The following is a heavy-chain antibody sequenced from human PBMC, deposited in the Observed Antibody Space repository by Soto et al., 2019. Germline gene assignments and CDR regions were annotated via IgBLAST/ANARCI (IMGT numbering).Heavy chain of an antibody. J-gene: IGHJ4*02. D-gene: IGHD3-22*01. CDR1: DGSISSGGYY. CDR3: AREKIGYAYDSVD. CDR2: IYYSGTT. Sequence: SETLSLTCSVSDGSISSGGYYWSWIRQHPGKGLEWIGFIYYSGTTYYNPSLKSRVTISIDTAKNQFSLNMTSVTAADTAVYYCAREKIGYAYDSVDWGQGTLVTVSS. V-gene: IGHV4-31*03.